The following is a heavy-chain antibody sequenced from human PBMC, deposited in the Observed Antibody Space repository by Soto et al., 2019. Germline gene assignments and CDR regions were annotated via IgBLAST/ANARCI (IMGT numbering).Heavy chain of an antibody. D-gene: IGHD3-22*01. Sequence: QVQLVESGGGVVQPGGSRRLSCAASGFTFSTSVMHWVRQAPGKGLEWMAIISYGGVNKYYADSVKGRFTISRDISESTLYLQMNSLRTEDTAVYYCAREGFEDGRGHFDYWGQGTLVSVSS. CDR3: AREGFEDGRGHFDY. CDR1: GFTFSTSV. V-gene: IGHV3-30-3*01. CDR2: ISYGGVNK. J-gene: IGHJ4*02.